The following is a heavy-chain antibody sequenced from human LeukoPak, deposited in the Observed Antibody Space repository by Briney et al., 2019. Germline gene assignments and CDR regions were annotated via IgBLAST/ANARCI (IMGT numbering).Heavy chain of an antibody. V-gene: IGHV1-69*13. CDR2: IIPIFGTA. D-gene: IGHD6-13*01. CDR3: ARGGSSWSRYAYYYYGMDV. J-gene: IGHJ6*02. Sequence: SVKVSCKASGGTFSSYAISWVRQAPGQGLEWMGGIIPIFGTANYAQKFQGRVAITADESTSTAYMELSSLRSEDTAVYYCARGGSSWSRYAYYYYGMDVWGQGTTVTVSS. CDR1: GGTFSSYA.